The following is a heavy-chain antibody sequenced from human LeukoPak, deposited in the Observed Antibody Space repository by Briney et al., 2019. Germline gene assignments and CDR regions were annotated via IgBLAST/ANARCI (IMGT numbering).Heavy chain of an antibody. CDR3: AHRPGHWLSWFGGPTAEYFQH. D-gene: IGHD3-10*01. V-gene: IGHV2-5*02. Sequence: SGPTLVNPTQTLTLTCTFSGFSLSTSGVGVGWIRQPPGKALEWLALIYWDDDKRYSPSLKSRLTITKDTSKNQVVLTMTNMDPVDTATYYCAHRPGHWLSWFGGPTAEYFQHWGQGTLVTVSS. CDR1: GFSLSTSGVG. CDR2: IYWDDDK. J-gene: IGHJ1*01.